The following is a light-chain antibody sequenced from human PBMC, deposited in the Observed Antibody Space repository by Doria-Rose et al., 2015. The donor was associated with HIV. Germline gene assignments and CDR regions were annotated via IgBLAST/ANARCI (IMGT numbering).Light chain of an antibody. CDR3: HQYGTSWT. J-gene: IGKJ1*01. V-gene: IGKV3-20*01. CDR2: DGS. CDR1: QSFSSTY. Sequence: TQSPGTLSLSPGERATLSCRASQSFSSTYLAWYQRKPGQAPSLLIYDGSTRATGIPDRFSASGSGTDVTLTINRLEPEDFALYYCHQYGTSWTFGQGTKVEI.